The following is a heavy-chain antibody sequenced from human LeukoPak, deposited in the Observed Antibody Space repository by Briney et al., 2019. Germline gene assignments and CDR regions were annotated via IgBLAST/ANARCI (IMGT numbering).Heavy chain of an antibody. CDR3: ATRPTMIGEDWFDP. J-gene: IGHJ5*02. Sequence: AASVKVSCKVSGYTLTELSMHWVRQAPGKGLEWMGGFDPEDGETIYAQKFQGRVTMTEDTSTDTAYMELSSLRSEDTAVYYCATRPTMIGEDWFDPWGQGTLVTVSS. D-gene: IGHD3-22*01. CDR1: GYTLTELS. V-gene: IGHV1-24*01. CDR2: FDPEDGET.